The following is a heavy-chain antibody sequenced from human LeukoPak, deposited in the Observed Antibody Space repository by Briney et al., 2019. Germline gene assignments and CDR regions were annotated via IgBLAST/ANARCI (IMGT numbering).Heavy chain of an antibody. CDR2: LYCSGNT. J-gene: IGHJ4*02. Sequence: SETLSLTCTVSVGSISSSSFYWGWIRQPPGKGLEWIVSLYCSGNTYYNPSLKSRVTISVDTSKNQFSLKLSSVTAADTAVYYCAREVRGYSDGQFDHWGQGTLVTVSS. V-gene: IGHV4-39*07. D-gene: IGHD5-18*01. CDR3: AREVRGYSDGQFDH. CDR1: VGSISSSSFY.